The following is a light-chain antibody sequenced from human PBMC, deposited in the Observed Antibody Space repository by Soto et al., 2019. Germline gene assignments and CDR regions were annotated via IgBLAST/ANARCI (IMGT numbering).Light chain of an antibody. CDR2: DVT. CDR3: TSYTTKSTVA. V-gene: IGLV2-14*03. J-gene: IGLJ2*01. Sequence: QSALTQPASVSGSPGQSIAISCTGTSSDVGAYDYVSWYQQHPGEAPKLMIFDVTRRPSGVSDRFSGSKSGTTASLTTSGLQAEDEADYYCTSYTTKSTVAFGGGTKLTVL. CDR1: SSDVGAYDY.